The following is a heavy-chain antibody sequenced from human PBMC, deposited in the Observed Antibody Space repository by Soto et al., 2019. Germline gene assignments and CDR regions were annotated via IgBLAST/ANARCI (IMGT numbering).Heavy chain of an antibody. CDR3: AREKSSWYDY. CDR2: MNPNSGNT. J-gene: IGHJ4*02. CDR1: GYTFTSYD. D-gene: IGHD6-13*01. V-gene: IGHV1-8*01. Sequence: QVQLVQSGAEVKKPGASVKVSFKASGYTFTSYDSNWVPRAAGQGLEWMGWMNPNSGNTAYAQKFQGRVTMTRNTSISTAYMELSSLRSEDTAVYYCAREKSSWYDYWGQGTLVTVSS.